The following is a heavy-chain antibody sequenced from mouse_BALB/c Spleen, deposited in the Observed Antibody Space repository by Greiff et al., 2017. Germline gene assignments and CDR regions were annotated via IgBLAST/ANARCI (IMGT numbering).Heavy chain of an antibody. Sequence: VQLVESGPGLVQPSQSLSITCTVSGFSLTSYGVHWVRQSPGKGLEWLGVIWSGGSTDYNAAFISRLSISKDNSKSQVFFKMNSLQANDTAIYYCARRGGNYVRYAMDYWGQGTSVTVSS. CDR2: IWSGGST. CDR1: GFSLTSYG. D-gene: IGHD2-1*01. V-gene: IGHV2-2*02. J-gene: IGHJ4*01. CDR3: ARRGGNYVRYAMDY.